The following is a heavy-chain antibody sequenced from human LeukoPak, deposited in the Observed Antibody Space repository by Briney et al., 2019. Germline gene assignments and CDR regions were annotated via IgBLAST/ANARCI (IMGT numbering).Heavy chain of an antibody. J-gene: IGHJ4*02. D-gene: IGHD2-21*01. CDR3: AKDSPNIVVVRSFDY. V-gene: IGHV3-23*01. CDR1: GFAFSSYA. CDR2: ISGSGGST. Sequence: GGSLRLSCAASGFAFSSYAMSWVRQAPGKGLEWVSAISGSGGSTYYADSVKGRFTISRDNSKNTLYLQMNSLRAEDTAVYYCAKDSPNIVVVRSFDYWGQGTLVTVSS.